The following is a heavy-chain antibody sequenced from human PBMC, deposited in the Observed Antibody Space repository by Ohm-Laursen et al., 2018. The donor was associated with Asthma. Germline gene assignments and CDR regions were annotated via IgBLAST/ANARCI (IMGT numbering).Heavy chain of an antibody. CDR1: GFTFSSYW. V-gene: IGHV3-7*05. CDR3: VKQVGATIGYFDY. D-gene: IGHD1-26*01. Sequence: SLRLSCTASGFTFSSYWMTWVRQAPGRGLEWVANINQDGSIWGYVDSVKGRFAISRDNAHNSLYLQMNSLRAEDTAVFYCVKQVGATIGYFDYWGQGTLVTVSS. CDR2: INQDGSIW. J-gene: IGHJ4*02.